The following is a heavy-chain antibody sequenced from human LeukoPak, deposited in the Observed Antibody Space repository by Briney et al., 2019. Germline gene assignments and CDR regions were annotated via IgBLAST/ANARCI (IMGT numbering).Heavy chain of an antibody. J-gene: IGHJ5*02. CDR3: AREGCSGGSCYSTIGWLDP. CDR1: GYTFTGYY. Sequence: ASVKVSCKASGYTFTGYYMHWVRQAPGQGLEWMGWINPNSGDTNFAQKFQGRVTMTRDTSIGTAYMELSRLRSDDTTVYYCAREGCSGGSCYSTIGWLDPWGQGTLVTVSS. D-gene: IGHD2-15*01. V-gene: IGHV1-2*02. CDR2: INPNSGDT.